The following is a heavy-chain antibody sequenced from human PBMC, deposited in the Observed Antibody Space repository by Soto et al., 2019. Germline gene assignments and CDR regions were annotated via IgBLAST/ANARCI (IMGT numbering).Heavy chain of an antibody. CDR1: GFTFSTYA. D-gene: IGHD6-19*01. Sequence: EVQLLESGGGLVQPGGSLRLSCAASGFTFSTYAMNWVRQAPGKRLEWVSGISGSGDSTYYADSVKGRFTVSRDNSKNTLYLQMNSLRAEDTAVFYCAKERSSGWSFDYWGQGTLVTVSS. V-gene: IGHV3-23*01. J-gene: IGHJ4*02. CDR3: AKERSSGWSFDY. CDR2: ISGSGDST.